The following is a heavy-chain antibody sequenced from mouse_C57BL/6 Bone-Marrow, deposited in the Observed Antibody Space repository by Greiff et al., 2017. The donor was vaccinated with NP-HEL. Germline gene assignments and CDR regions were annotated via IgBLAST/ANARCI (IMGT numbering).Heavy chain of an antibody. V-gene: IGHV14-4*01. D-gene: IGHD1-1*01. CDR2: IDPENGDT. Sequence: VQLQQSGAELVRPGASVKLSCTVSGFNIKDDYMHWVKQRPEQGLEWIGWIDPENGDTEYASKFQGKATITADKSSNPAYLQLSSLTSEDTAVYYCTTGGSSPYAMDYWGQGTSVTVSS. CDR3: TTGGSSPYAMDY. J-gene: IGHJ4*01. CDR1: GFNIKDDY.